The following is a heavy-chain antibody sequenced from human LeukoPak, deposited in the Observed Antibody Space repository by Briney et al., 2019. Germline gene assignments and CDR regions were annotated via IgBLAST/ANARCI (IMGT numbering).Heavy chain of an antibody. Sequence: PGGSLRLSCAASGFTFSSYSKNWVRQAPGKGLEWVSSISSSSSYIYYADSVKGRFTISRDNAKNSLYLQMNSLRSEDTAVYYCALWFGDASGFDPWGQGTLVTVSS. CDR2: ISSSSSYI. D-gene: IGHD3-10*01. J-gene: IGHJ5*02. V-gene: IGHV3-21*04. CDR3: ALWFGDASGFDP. CDR1: GFTFSSYS.